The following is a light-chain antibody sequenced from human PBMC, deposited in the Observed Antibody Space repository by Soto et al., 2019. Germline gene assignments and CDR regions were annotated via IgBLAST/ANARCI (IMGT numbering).Light chain of an antibody. CDR3: CSYAGSPRYV. CDR1: SSDVGYYNY. Sequence: QSALTQPRSVSGSPGQSVTISCTGTSSDVGYYNYVSWYQQHPGKAPKVMIYDVSERPSGVPDRFSGSKSGNTASLTIYGLQAADEADYYCCSYAGSPRYVFGTGTKVTVL. J-gene: IGLJ1*01. CDR2: DVS. V-gene: IGLV2-11*01.